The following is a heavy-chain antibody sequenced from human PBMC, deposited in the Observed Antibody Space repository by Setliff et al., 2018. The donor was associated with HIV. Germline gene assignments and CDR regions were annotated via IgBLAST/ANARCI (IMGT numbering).Heavy chain of an antibody. CDR1: NDSITSGDYY. D-gene: IGHD3-16*01. V-gene: IGHV4-39*07. J-gene: IGHJ4*02. Sequence: SETLSLTCTVSNDSITSGDYYWGWIRQPPGKGLEWIGSMSTSGSSFYDPSLKSRVTISAEPSKNQFSLQLSSVTAAHTAVYYCASPLFSYGPLAYWGQGTLVTVSS. CDR3: ASPLFSYGPLAY. CDR2: MSTSGSS.